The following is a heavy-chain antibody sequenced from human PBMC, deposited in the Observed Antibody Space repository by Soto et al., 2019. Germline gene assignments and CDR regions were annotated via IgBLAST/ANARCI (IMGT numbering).Heavy chain of an antibody. Sequence: PGGSLRLSCAASGFTFSNYGMYWVRQAPGKGLEWVALISYGGGNKYHADSVQGRFTISRDNSKNTLYLQMNSLRAEDTALYYCAKDSGPGLDPAGRDVWGQGTTVTVSS. CDR3: AKDSGPGLDPAGRDV. CDR2: ISYGGGNK. D-gene: IGHD1-1*01. J-gene: IGHJ6*02. V-gene: IGHV3-30*18. CDR1: GFTFSNYG.